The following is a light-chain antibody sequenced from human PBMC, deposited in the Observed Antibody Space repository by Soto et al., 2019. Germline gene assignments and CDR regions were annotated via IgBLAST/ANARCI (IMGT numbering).Light chain of an antibody. CDR3: QSYDSSLSGYYV. CDR2: GNS. V-gene: IGLV1-40*01. Sequence: QPVLTQPPSVSGAPGQRVTISCTGSSSNIGAGYDVHWYQQLPETAPKLLINGNSNRPSGVPDRFSGSKSGTSASLAITGLQAEDEADYYCQSYDSSLSGYYVFGTGTKLTVL. CDR1: SSNIGAGYD. J-gene: IGLJ1*01.